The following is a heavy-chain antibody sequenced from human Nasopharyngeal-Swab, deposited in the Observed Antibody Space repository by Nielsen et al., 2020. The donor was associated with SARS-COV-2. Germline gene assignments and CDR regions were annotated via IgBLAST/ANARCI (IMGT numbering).Heavy chain of an antibody. Sequence: GESLKISCAASGFTFSNYAMNWVRQAPGKGLEWVSAISGSGGNTYYADSVKGRFTISRDNSRNTLYLQMNSLRAEDTAVYYCARDHSYGSRYYYYYYMDVWGKGTTVTVSS. V-gene: IGHV3-23*01. CDR1: GFTFSNYA. D-gene: IGHD5-18*01. CDR2: ISGSGGNT. CDR3: ARDHSYGSRYYYYYYMDV. J-gene: IGHJ6*03.